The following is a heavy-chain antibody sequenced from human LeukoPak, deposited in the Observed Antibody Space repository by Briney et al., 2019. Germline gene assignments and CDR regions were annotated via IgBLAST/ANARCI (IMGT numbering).Heavy chain of an antibody. CDR2: MNPNSGNT. V-gene: IGHV1-8*01. Sequence: GASVKVSCKASGYTFTSYDINWVRQATGQGLEWMGWMNPNSGNTGYAQKFQGRVTMTRDTSTSTVYMEVSSLRSEDTAVYYCTSLGWESAWWGQGTLVTVSS. CDR3: TSLGWESAW. CDR1: GYTFTSYD. D-gene: IGHD1-26*01. J-gene: IGHJ4*02.